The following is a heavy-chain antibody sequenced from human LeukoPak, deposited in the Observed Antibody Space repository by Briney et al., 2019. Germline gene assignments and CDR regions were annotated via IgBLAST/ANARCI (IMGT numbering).Heavy chain of an antibody. V-gene: IGHV1-69*04. CDR1: GGTFSSYA. Sequence: SVKVSCKASGGTFSSYAISWVRQAPGQGLEWMGRIIPILGIASYAQKFQGRVTITADKSTSTAYMELSSLRSEDTAVYYCAGDMDMVRGVPDPNWFDPWGQGTLVTVSS. CDR2: IIPILGIA. CDR3: AGDMDMVRGVPDPNWFDP. J-gene: IGHJ5*02. D-gene: IGHD3-10*01.